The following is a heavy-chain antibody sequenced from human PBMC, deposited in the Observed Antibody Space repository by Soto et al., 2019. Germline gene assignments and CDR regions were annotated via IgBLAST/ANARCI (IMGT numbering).Heavy chain of an antibody. J-gene: IGHJ6*02. V-gene: IGHV3-23*01. CDR3: AKDGVGATRYYYYYYGMDV. Sequence: PGGSLRLSCAASGFTFSSYAMSWVRQAPGKGLEWVSAISGSGGSTYYADSVKGRFTISRDNSKNTLYLQMNSLRAEDTAVYYCAKDGVGATRYYYYYYGMDVWGQGTTVTVSS. CDR1: GFTFSSYA. D-gene: IGHD1-26*01. CDR2: ISGSGGST.